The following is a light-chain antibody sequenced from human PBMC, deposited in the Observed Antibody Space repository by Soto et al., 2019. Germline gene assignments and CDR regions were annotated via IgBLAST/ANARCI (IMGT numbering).Light chain of an antibody. Sequence: QSVLTQPPSASGSPGQSVTISCTGTSSDVGAYNYVSWYQQHAGKAPKLVIYEVTKRPSGVPDRFSGSKSANTASLTVSGLQAEYAAHYYFSSFASSNTWVFGRGTKLTVL. J-gene: IGLJ3*02. V-gene: IGLV2-8*01. CDR2: EVT. CDR1: SSDVGAYNY. CDR3: SSFASSNTWV.